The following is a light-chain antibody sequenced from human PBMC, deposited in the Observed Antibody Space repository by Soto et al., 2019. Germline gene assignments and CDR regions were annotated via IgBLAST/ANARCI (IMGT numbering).Light chain of an antibody. CDR1: SSDVGGYNY. CDR2: DVS. V-gene: IGLV2-11*01. CDR3: SSYAGSYSV. Sequence: QSGLTQPRSVSGSPGQSVTISCTGTSSDVGGYNYVSWFQQYPGKAPKLMIHDVSNRPSGVSNRFSGSKSGNTASLTISGLQAEDEADYYCSSYAGSYSVFGGGTKLTVL. J-gene: IGLJ2*01.